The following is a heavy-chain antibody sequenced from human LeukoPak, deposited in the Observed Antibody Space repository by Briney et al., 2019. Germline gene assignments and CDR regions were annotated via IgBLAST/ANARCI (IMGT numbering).Heavy chain of an antibody. CDR2: INSDRSST. CDR1: GFTFSSYW. Sequence: GGSLRLSCAASGFTFSSYWMHWVRQAPGKGLVWVSRINSDRSSTSYADSVKGRFTISRDNAKNTLYLQMNSLRAEDTAVYYCARPSLDWLLRNWYFDLWGRGTLVTVSS. D-gene: IGHD3-9*01. CDR3: ARPSLDWLLRNWYFDL. V-gene: IGHV3-74*01. J-gene: IGHJ2*01.